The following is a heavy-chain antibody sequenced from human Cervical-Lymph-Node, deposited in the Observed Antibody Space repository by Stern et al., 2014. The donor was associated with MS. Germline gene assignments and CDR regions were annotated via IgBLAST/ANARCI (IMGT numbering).Heavy chain of an antibody. CDR1: GFTFCNAW. CDR3: TTDALYGY. J-gene: IGHJ4*02. V-gene: IGHV3-15*01. Sequence: VQLVESGGGLLKPGGSLRLSCAASGFTFCNAWMSWVRQAPGKGLEWGCRSKSKTDGGTTDYAAPVKGRFTISRDDSKNTLYLQMNSLKTEDTAVYYCTTDALYGYWGQGTLVTVSS. D-gene: IGHD2-2*02. CDR2: SKSKTDGGTT.